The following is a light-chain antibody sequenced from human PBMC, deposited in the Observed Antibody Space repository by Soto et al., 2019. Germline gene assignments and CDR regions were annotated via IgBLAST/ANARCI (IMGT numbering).Light chain of an antibody. V-gene: IGLV2-14*01. Sequence: QSALTQPASVSGSPGQSITISCTGTSIDINAYDYVSWYQQRPGKVPKLVIYEVSHRPSGVSNRFSGSKSGNTASLTISGLQAEDEADYYCSSFTISSILFGGGTKLTVL. CDR3: SSFTISSIL. CDR2: EVS. CDR1: SIDINAYDY. J-gene: IGLJ2*01.